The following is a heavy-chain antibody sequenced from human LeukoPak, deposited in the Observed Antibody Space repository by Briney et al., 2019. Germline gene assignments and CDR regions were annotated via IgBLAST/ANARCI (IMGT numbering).Heavy chain of an antibody. V-gene: IGHV1-69*13. D-gene: IGHD1-26*01. CDR1: GGTFSSYA. CDR3: ARDSSGSYYFDY. Sequence: ASVKVSCKASGGTFSSYAISWVRQAPGHGLEWMGGIIPIFGTANYAQKLQGRVTITADESTSTAYMELSSLRSEDTAVYYCARDSSGSYYFDYWGQGTLVTVSS. CDR2: IIPIFGTA. J-gene: IGHJ4*02.